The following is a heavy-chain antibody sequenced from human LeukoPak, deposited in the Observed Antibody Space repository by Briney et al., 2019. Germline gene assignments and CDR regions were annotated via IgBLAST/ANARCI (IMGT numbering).Heavy chain of an antibody. CDR3: ARGPRDYSNYFDY. D-gene: IGHD4-11*01. Sequence: GGSLRLSCAASGFTFSTYSMNWVRQAPGKGLEWVSYISSSSSTIYYADSVKGRFTISRDNAKNSLYLQMNSLRDEDTAVYYCARGPRDYSNYFDYWGQGTLVTVSS. CDR2: ISSSSSTI. CDR1: GFTFSTYS. J-gene: IGHJ4*02. V-gene: IGHV3-48*02.